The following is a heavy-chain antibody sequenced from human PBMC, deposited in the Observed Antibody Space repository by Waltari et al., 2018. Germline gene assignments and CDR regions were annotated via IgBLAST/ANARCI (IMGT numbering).Heavy chain of an antibody. J-gene: IGHJ5*02. Sequence: QVQLQQWGAGLLKPSETLSLTCAVYGGSFSGYYWSWIRQPPGKGLEWIGEINHSRSTNYNPSLKSRVTISVDTSKNQFSLKLSSVTAADTAVYYCARSGSYEGWFDPWGQGTLVTVSS. V-gene: IGHV4-34*01. CDR3: ARSGSYEGWFDP. CDR2: INHSRST. CDR1: GGSFSGYY. D-gene: IGHD1-26*01.